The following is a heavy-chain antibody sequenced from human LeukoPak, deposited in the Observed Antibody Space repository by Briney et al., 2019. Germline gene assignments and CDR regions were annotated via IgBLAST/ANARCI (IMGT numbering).Heavy chain of an antibody. CDR2: INPNSGGT. J-gene: IGHJ5*02. Sequence: ASVKVSCKASGYTFTGYPMHWVRQAPGQGLEWMGWINPNSGGTNYAQKFQGRVTMTRDTSISTAYMELSRLRSDDTAVYYCARDTAMVTYWFDPWGQGTLVTVSS. CDR1: GYTFTGYP. CDR3: ARDTAMVTYWFDP. D-gene: IGHD5-18*01. V-gene: IGHV1-2*02.